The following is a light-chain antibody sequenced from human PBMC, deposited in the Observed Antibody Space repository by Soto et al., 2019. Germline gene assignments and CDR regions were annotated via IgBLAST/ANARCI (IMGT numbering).Light chain of an antibody. V-gene: IGKV1-5*03. Sequence: DIQMTQSPSTLSASVGDRVTITCRASQSISSWLAWYQQKPVKAPKLLIYKASSLASGVPSRFSGSGSGTEFTLTISSLQPDDFATYYCQQYNSYSITFGQGTKLEIK. CDR2: KAS. CDR1: QSISSW. CDR3: QQYNSYSIT. J-gene: IGKJ2*01.